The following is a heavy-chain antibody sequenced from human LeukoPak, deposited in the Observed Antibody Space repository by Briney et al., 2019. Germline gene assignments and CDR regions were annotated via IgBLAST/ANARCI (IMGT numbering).Heavy chain of an antibody. J-gene: IGHJ4*02. Sequence: GASVKVSCKASGYTFTTYYMHWVRQAPGQGLEWMGVINPSGGSTNYAQKFQGRVIMTRETSTSTVYMELSSVRSDDTAVYYCARGPPQQPFDYWGQGTLVTVSS. CDR2: INPSGGST. D-gene: IGHD6-13*01. V-gene: IGHV1-46*01. CDR1: GYTFTTYY. CDR3: ARGPPQQPFDY.